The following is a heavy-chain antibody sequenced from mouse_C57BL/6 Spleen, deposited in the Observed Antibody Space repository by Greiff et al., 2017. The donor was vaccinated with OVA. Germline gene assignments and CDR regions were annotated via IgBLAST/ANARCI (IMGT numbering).Heavy chain of an antibody. V-gene: IGHV5-4*01. CDR3: AREGGFITTVVAPFDY. J-gene: IGHJ2*01. D-gene: IGHD1-1*01. CDR1: GFTFSSYA. CDR2: ISDGGSYT. Sequence: EVKLQESGGGLVKPGGSLKLSCAASGFTFSSYAMSWVRQTPEKRLEWVATISDGGSYTYYPDNVKGRFTISRDNAKNNLYLQMSHLKSEDTAMYYCAREGGFITTVVAPFDYWGQGTTLTVSS.